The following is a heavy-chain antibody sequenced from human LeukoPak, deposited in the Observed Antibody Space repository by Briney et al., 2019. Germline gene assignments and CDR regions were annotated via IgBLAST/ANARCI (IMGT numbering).Heavy chain of an antibody. V-gene: IGHV4-4*02. CDR2: IYHSGST. J-gene: IGHJ3*02. Sequence: PSETLSLTCAVSGGSISSSNWWSWVRPPPGKGLEWIGEIYHSGSTNYNPSLKSRVTISVDKSKNQFSLKLSSVTAADTAVYYCARDGDYDILTGPYAFDIWGRGTMVTVSS. CDR3: ARDGDYDILTGPYAFDI. CDR1: GGSISSSNW. D-gene: IGHD3-9*01.